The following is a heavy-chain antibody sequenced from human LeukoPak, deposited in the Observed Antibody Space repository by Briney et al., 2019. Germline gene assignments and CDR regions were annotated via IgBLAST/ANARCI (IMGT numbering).Heavy chain of an antibody. CDR3: AREFWYSSGWYWERVCFDY. CDR2: IKQDGSEK. Sequence: GGSLRLSCAASGFTFSSYWMSWVRQAPGKGLEWVANIKQDGSEKYYVDSVKGRFTISRDNAKNSLYLQMNSLRAEDTAVYYCAREFWYSSGWYWERVCFDYWGQGTLVTVSP. V-gene: IGHV3-7*01. D-gene: IGHD6-19*01. J-gene: IGHJ4*02. CDR1: GFTFSSYW.